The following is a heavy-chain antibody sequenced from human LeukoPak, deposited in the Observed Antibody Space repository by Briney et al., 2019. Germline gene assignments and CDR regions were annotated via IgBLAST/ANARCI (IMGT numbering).Heavy chain of an antibody. J-gene: IGHJ4*02. CDR3: AKQAGGSGNYYYY. CDR1: GFTFSSYA. Sequence: GGSLRLSCEPSGFTFSSYAMSWVRQAPGKELEWVSAISGSGGTTYYADSVELRFTSSQDNSKITLYLQLGSLRAEDTAVYFCAKQAGGSGNYYYYWREGTLVSVPS. V-gene: IGHV3-23*01. CDR2: ISGSGGTT. D-gene: IGHD3-10*01.